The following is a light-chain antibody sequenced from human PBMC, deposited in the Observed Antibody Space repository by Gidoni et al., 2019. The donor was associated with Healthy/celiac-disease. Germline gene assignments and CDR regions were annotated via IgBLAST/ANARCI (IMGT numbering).Light chain of an antibody. CDR1: ALLKQY. Sequence: SYELPQPPSVSVSPGQTARLTCPGDALLKQYAYWYQQKPGQAPVLVIYKDSERPPGIPERFSGSSSGTTVTLTIRGVQAEDEADYDCQSADSSGTYVVFGGGTKLTVL. CDR2: KDS. V-gene: IGLV3-25*03. CDR3: QSADSSGTYVV. J-gene: IGLJ2*01.